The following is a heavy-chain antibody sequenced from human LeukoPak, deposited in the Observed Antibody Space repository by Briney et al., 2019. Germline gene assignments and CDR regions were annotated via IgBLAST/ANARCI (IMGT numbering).Heavy chain of an antibody. J-gene: IGHJ6*02. CDR2: ISGSGGST. CDR1: GFTFSSYA. V-gene: IGHV3-23*01. D-gene: IGHD5-18*01. CDR3: AKYGYSYGGNYYGMDV. Sequence: GGSLRLSHAASGFTFSSYAMSWVRQAPGRGLEWVSAISGSGGSTYYADSVKGRFTISRDNSKNTLYLQMNSLRAEDTAVYYCAKYGYSYGGNYYGMDVWGQGTTVTVSS.